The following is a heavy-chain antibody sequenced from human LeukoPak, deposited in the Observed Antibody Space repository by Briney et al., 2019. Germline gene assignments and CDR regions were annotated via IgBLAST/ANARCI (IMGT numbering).Heavy chain of an antibody. Sequence: PGGSLRLSCAASGFPFRDYYMTWLRQAPGKGLEWISYISRSGDTLYYADSVEGRFTISRDNAKNSLFLQMNSLRADDTAVYYCAREVVIFSDYYYYGMDVWGQGTTVTVSS. J-gene: IGHJ6*02. V-gene: IGHV3-11*01. CDR2: ISRSGDTL. CDR3: AREVVIFSDYYYYGMDV. CDR1: GFPFRDYY. D-gene: IGHD3-9*01.